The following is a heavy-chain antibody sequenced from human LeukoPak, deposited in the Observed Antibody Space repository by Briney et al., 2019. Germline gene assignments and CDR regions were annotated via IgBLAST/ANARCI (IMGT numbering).Heavy chain of an antibody. D-gene: IGHD6-19*01. J-gene: IGHJ5*02. CDR2: IDPKSGAT. V-gene: IGHV1-2*02. Sequence: ASVKVSCKASGYTFTSYYIHWVRQAPGEGLEWMGWIDPKSGATNYAQKFQGRVTLTSDTSITTAYMELSSLRSDDTAVYYCARDRPGYSSWFDPWGQGTLVTVSS. CDR1: GYTFTSYY. CDR3: ARDRPGYSSWFDP.